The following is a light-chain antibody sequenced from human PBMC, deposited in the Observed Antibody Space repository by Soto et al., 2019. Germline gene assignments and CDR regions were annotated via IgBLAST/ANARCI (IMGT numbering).Light chain of an antibody. CDR3: QQRYNWPPIP. Sequence: EIVMTQSPATLSVTPGERATLSCRASQSVNLNLAWYQQKPGQAPRLLIYDASNRATGIPARFSGSGSGTDFTLTISSLEPEDFAVYYCQQRYNWPPIPFGQGTLLEIK. CDR2: DAS. CDR1: QSVNLN. J-gene: IGKJ5*01. V-gene: IGKV3-11*01.